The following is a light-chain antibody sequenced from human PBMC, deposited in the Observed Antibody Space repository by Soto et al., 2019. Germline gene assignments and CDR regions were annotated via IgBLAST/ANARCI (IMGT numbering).Light chain of an antibody. Sequence: QSALTQPASVSGSPGQSITFSCTGTSSDVGSYNLVSWYQQHPGKAPKLIIYEGSKRPSGVSNRFSGSKSGKTASLTISGLQAEDEADYYCCSYAGSSTLVFGGGTKLTV. J-gene: IGLJ2*01. CDR3: CSYAGSSTLV. CDR1: SSDVGSYNL. V-gene: IGLV2-23*01. CDR2: EGS.